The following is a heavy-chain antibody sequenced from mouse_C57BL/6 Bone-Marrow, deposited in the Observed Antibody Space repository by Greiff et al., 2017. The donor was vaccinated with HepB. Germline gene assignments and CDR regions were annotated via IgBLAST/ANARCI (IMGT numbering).Heavy chain of an antibody. CDR1: GYSFTGYY. CDR3: ARGLLGFFAY. V-gene: IGHV1-42*01. J-gene: IGHJ3*01. Sequence: EVQLKQSGPELVKPGASVKISCKASGYSFTGYYMNWVKQSPEKSLEWIGEINPSTGGTTYNQKFKAKATLTVDKSSSTAYMQLKSLTSEDSAVYYCARGLLGFFAYWGQGTLVTVSA. CDR2: INPSTGGT. D-gene: IGHD2-3*01.